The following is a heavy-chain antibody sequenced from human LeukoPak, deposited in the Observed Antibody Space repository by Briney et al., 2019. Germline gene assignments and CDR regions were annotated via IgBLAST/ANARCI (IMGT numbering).Heavy chain of an antibody. CDR2: IRSNAYGGTT. Sequence: GRSLRLSCSASGFTFANYVMSWFRQAPGKGLEWVGFIRSNAYGGTTEYAASVNGRFTISRDDSKSTAYLQMNSLETEDTAVYYCTKALLPPGKSNYKPSSFDSWGQGTLVTVSS. D-gene: IGHD4-11*01. CDR1: GFTFANYV. V-gene: IGHV3-49*03. J-gene: IGHJ4*02. CDR3: TKALLPPGKSNYKPSSFDS.